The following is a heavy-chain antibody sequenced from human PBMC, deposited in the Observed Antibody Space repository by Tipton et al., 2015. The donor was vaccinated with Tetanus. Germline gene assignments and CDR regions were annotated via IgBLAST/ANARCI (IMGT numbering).Heavy chain of an antibody. J-gene: IGHJ6*02. Sequence: LRLSCTVSGDSINSGHHYWGWIRQVPGKGLEWIGSIYYIGSTYYNPSLKSRVTVSVDTSKNQFSLKLSSVTAADTAVYYCARHRLTGDTEYGMDVWGQGTTVTVSS. D-gene: IGHD5-18*01. V-gene: IGHV4-39*01. CDR3: ARHRLTGDTEYGMDV. CDR2: IYYIGST. CDR1: GDSINSGHHY.